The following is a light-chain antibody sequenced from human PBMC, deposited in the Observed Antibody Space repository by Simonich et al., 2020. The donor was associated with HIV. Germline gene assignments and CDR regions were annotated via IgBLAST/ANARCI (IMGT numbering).Light chain of an antibody. J-gene: IGKJ1*01. CDR3: QQAIGFPRT. V-gene: IGKV3-11*01. CDR1: QSVSSY. CDR2: DAS. Sequence: EIVMTQSPATLSVSPGERATLFCSASQSVSSYLAWYQQKPGQAPRLLIYDASNRATGIPARFSGSGSGTDFTLTISSLEPEDFATYYCQQAIGFPRTFGQGTKVEVK.